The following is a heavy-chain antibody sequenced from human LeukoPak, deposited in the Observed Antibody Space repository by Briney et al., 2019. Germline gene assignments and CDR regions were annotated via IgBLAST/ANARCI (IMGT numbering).Heavy chain of an antibody. CDR3: AELGITMIGGV. Sequence: PGGSLRLSCAASGFSFSTYNMNWVRQAPGQRLEWVSSITSGSSYIYYADSVKGRFTISRDNAKNSLYLQMNSLRAEDTAVYYCAELGITMIGGVWGKGT. CDR2: ITSGSSYI. J-gene: IGHJ6*03. D-gene: IGHD3-10*02. V-gene: IGHV3-21*01. CDR1: GFSFSTYN.